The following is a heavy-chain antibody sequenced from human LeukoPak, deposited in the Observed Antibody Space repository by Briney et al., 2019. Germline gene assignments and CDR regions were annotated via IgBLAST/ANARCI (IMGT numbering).Heavy chain of an antibody. CDR3: AKVKGELREYYFDY. D-gene: IGHD1-26*01. V-gene: IGHV3-23*01. CDR2: ISGSGGST. CDR1: GFTFSSYA. J-gene: IGHJ4*02. Sequence: TGGSLRLSCAASGFTFSSYAMSWVRQAPGKGLEWVSAISGSGGSTYYADSVKGRFTISRDNSKNTLYLQMNSLRAEDTAVYYCAKVKGELREYYFDYWGQGTLVTVSS.